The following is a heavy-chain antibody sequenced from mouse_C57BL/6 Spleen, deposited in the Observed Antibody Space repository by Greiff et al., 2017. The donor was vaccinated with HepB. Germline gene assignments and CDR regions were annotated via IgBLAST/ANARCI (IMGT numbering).Heavy chain of an antibody. Sequence: EVQLQQSGPVLVKPGASVKMSCKASGYTFTDYYMNWVKQSHGKSLEWIGVINPYNGGTSYNQKFKGKATLTVDKSSSTAYMELNSLTSEDSAVYYCAVTGTGDYAMDYWGQGTSVTVSS. CDR1: GYTFTDYY. D-gene: IGHD4-1*01. V-gene: IGHV1-19*01. CDR2: INPYNGGT. J-gene: IGHJ4*01. CDR3: AVTGTGDYAMDY.